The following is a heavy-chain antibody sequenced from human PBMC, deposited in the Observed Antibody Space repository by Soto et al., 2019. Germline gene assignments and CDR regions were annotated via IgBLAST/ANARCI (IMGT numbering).Heavy chain of an antibody. J-gene: IGHJ4*02. CDR3: TTVVGLAGQD. V-gene: IGHV3-7*01. D-gene: IGHD6-19*01. CDR2: IKQDGREK. Sequence: EVQLEESGGTLVQPGGSLRLSCAASGLTFSNYWMSWVRQAPGKGREWVANIKQDGREKYYVDSVRGRFTISRDNAKNSLYLQMSSLSAEDTAVYYCTTVVGLAGQDWGQGTLVTVSS. CDR1: GLTFSNYW.